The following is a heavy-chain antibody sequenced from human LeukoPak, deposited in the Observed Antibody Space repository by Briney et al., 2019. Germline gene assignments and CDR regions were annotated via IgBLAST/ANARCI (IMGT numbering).Heavy chain of an antibody. V-gene: IGHV3-66*02. CDR2: IYSDGST. CDR3: ARELTADY. CDR1: GFTFSSYA. D-gene: IGHD3-9*01. J-gene: IGHJ4*02. Sequence: GGSLRLSCAASGFTFSSYAMSWVRQAPGKGLEWVSVIYSDGSTYYADSVKGRFTISRDNSKNTLYLQMNSLRAEDTAVYYCARELTADYWGQGTLVTVSS.